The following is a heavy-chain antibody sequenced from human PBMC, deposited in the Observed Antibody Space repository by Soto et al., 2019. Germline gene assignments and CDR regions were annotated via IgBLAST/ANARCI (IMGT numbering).Heavy chain of an antibody. D-gene: IGHD3-16*01. CDR2: INPYNANT. CDR3: ARDRVAGIWGDAFDI. V-gene: IGHV1-18*04. Sequence: ASVKVSRKTSGYTFTNHGINWVRQAPGQGLEWMGWINPYNANTNYAQKLQGRVTMTTDTSTSTAYMDLRSLTSDDTAVYYCARDRVAGIWGDAFDIWGQGTMVTV. J-gene: IGHJ3*02. CDR1: GYTFTNHG.